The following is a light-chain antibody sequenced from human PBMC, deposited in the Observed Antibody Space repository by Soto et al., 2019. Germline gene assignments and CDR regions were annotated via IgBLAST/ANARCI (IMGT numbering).Light chain of an antibody. CDR1: SSDIGGYNY. J-gene: IGLJ2*01. CDR3: SSYGASSTL. Sequence: QSVLTQPASVSGSPGQSITISCIGSSSDIGGYNYVSWYQQHPGKAHKLLIYDVSYRPSGISDRFSGSKSGNTASLTISGLQPEDEADYYCSSYGASSTLFGGGTK. CDR2: DVS. V-gene: IGLV2-14*03.